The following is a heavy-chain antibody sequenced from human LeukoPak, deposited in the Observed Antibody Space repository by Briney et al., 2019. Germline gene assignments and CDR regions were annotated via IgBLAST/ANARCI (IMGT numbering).Heavy chain of an antibody. CDR3: ARDYYDNTGSYYLDS. CDR2: IYSSGST. D-gene: IGHD3-22*01. J-gene: IGHJ4*02. CDR1: GVSISSGSNY. Sequence: SETLSLTCRVSGVSISSGSNYWGWIRQPPGKTLEWIGSIYSSGSTYYNSSLKSRVIILIDTAKNHFSLNLSSVTAADTAVYYCARDYYDNTGSYYLDSWGQGTLVTVSS. V-gene: IGHV4-39*07.